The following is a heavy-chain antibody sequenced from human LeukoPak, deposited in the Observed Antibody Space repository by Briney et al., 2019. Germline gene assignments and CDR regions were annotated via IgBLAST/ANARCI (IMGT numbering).Heavy chain of an antibody. D-gene: IGHD2-21*02. CDR3: ASTHRGTLKDDCAIRY. CDR1: GGSIRRAGYP. V-gene: IGHV4-30-2*01. J-gene: IGHJ4*02. Sequence: PSQTLSLTRAVSGGSIRRAGYPCSWIRQPPGKGLEWIGYIYHSGSTYYNPSLKSRVTISVDRSKNQFSLKLSSVTAADTAVHYCASTHRGTLKDDCAIRYWGQGTLVTVSS. CDR2: IYHSGST.